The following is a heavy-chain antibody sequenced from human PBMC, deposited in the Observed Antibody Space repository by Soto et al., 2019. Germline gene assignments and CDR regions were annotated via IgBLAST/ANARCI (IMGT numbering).Heavy chain of an antibody. J-gene: IGHJ6*02. D-gene: IGHD1-26*01. CDR3: ARGHGVGATYYYGMDV. Sequence: SETLSLTCTVSGGSISSYYWSWIRQPPGKGLEWVGYIYYSGSTNYNPSLKSRVTISVDTSKNQFSLKLSSVTAADTAVYYCARGHGVGATYYYGMDVWGQGTTVTVSS. V-gene: IGHV4-59*01. CDR2: IYYSGST. CDR1: GGSISSYY.